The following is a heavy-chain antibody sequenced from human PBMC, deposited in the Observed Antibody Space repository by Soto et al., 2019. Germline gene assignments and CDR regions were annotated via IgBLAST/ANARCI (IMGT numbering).Heavy chain of an antibody. Sequence: PGESLKISCRGSGYSFSSYWLGWVRQMPGKGLELMGIIYPGDSNVRYSPSFQGQVTISADKSINTAYLQWSSLRASDTAIYYCARLYVVGSPWGFAPWGQGTRGTVSS. CDR3: ARLYVVGSPWGFAP. CDR1: GYSFSSYW. CDR2: IYPGDSNV. V-gene: IGHV5-51*01. D-gene: IGHD2-15*01. J-gene: IGHJ5*02.